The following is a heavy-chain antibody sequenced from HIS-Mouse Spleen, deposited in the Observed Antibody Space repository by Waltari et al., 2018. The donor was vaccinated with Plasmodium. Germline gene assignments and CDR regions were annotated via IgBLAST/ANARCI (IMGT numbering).Heavy chain of an antibody. CDR1: GFTFVTAW. V-gene: IGHV3-15*01. Sequence: EVQLVESGGGLVKPGGSVRLSCDASGFTFVTAWMSWVRQGPGKGLEWVGRIKSKTDGGTTDYAAPVKGRFTISRDDSKNTLYLQMNSLKTEDTAVYYCTTGLGAFDIWGQGTMVTVSS. CDR3: TTGLGAFDI. J-gene: IGHJ3*02. CDR2: IKSKTDGGTT.